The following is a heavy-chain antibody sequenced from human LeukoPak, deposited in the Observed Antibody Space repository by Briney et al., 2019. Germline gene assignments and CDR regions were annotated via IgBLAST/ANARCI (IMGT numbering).Heavy chain of an antibody. J-gene: IGHJ5*02. CDR2: MYYSGST. V-gene: IGHV4-30-4*01. CDR1: GGSISSGDYY. D-gene: IGHD3-22*01. CDR3: ARPYYYDSRIDP. Sequence: SQTLSLTCTVSGGSISSGDYYWSWIRQPPGKCLEWIAYMYYSGSTYYNPSLKSRVTMSADTSKNQLSLKLSSVTAADTAVYYCARPYYYDSRIDPWGQGILVTVSS.